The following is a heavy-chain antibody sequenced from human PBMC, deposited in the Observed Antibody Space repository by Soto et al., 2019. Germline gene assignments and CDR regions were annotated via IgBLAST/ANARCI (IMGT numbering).Heavy chain of an antibody. CDR3: ARRPAGFGELSFDY. CDR1: GGSVSSGSYY. CDR2: IYYSGST. Sequence: SQTLSLPCTVSGGSVSSGSYYWSWIRQPPGKGLEWIGYIYYSGSTNYNPSLKSRVTISVDTSKNQFSLKLSSVTAADTAVYYCARRPAGFGELSFDYWGQGTLVTVSS. V-gene: IGHV4-61*01. J-gene: IGHJ4*02. D-gene: IGHD3-10*01.